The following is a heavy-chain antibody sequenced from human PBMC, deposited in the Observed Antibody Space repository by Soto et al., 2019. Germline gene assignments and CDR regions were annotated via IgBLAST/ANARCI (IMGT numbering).Heavy chain of an antibody. D-gene: IGHD6-19*01. J-gene: IGHJ4*02. CDR3: ASDRFGYSSGWGYFDY. Sequence: QVQLVESGGGVVQPGRSLRLSCAASGFTFSSYAMHWVRQAPGKGLEWVAVISYDGSNKYYADSVKGRFTISRDNSKNTLYLQRTSLRAEDTAVYDCASDRFGYSSGWGYFDYGGQGTLVTVSS. CDR1: GFTFSSYA. CDR2: ISYDGSNK. V-gene: IGHV3-30-3*01.